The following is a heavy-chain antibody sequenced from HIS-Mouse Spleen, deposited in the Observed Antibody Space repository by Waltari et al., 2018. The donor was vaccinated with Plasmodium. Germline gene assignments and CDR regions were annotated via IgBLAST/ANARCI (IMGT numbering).Heavy chain of an antibody. D-gene: IGHD6-13*01. Sequence: EVQLVESGGGLVQPGGSLRLSCAASGFTFSGYWMSWVRQAPGKGMCGVAKIKQDGREKYYVDSVKGRFTISRDNAKNSLYLQMNSLRAEDTAVYYCASSWYWYFDLWGRGTLVTVSS. CDR1: GFTFSGYW. CDR2: IKQDGREK. J-gene: IGHJ2*01. CDR3: ASSWYWYFDL. V-gene: IGHV3-7*01.